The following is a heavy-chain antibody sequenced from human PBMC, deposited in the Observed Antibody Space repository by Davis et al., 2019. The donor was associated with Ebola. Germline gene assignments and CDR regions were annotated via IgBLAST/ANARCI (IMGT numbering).Heavy chain of an antibody. CDR2: INPSGGST. CDR3: ARADNQLYSSGYIGFDP. Sequence: ASVKVSCKASGYTFTSYYMHWVRQAPGQGLEWMGIINPSGGSTSYAQKFQGRVTMTRDTSTSTVYMELSSLRSEDTAVYYCARADNQLYSSGYIGFDPWGQGTLVTVSS. D-gene: IGHD3-22*01. V-gene: IGHV1-46*01. J-gene: IGHJ5*02. CDR1: GYTFTSYY.